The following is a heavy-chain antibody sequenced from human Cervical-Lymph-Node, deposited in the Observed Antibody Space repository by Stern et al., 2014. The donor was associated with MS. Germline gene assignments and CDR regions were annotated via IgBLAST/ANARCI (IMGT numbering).Heavy chain of an antibody. CDR2: ISSDASNK. J-gene: IGHJ6*02. D-gene: IGHD1-26*01. CDR1: GFTFSSYG. Sequence: VQLVESGGGVVQPGRSLRLSCAASGFTFSSYGMHWVRQAPGKGLEWVAVISSDASNKYYADSVKGRFTISRDNSKNKLYLAMNSLRAEDTAVYYCAKDLGGTYYHYYYGMDVWGQGTTVTVSS. V-gene: IGHV3-30*18. CDR3: AKDLGGTYYHYYYGMDV.